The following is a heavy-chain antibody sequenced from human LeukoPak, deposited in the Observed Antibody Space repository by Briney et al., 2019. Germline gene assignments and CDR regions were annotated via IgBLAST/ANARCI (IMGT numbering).Heavy chain of an antibody. V-gene: IGHV1-46*01. CDR3: ARVGSAAATVDY. J-gene: IGHJ4*02. CDR2: INPRGGST. Sequence: ASVKVSCRASGYTFTSYYMHWIRQAPGQGPEWVGVINPRGGSTDYSQKFQGRVTMTSDTSTSTVYMELNSLIYEDTAVYFCARVGSAAATVDYWGQGTLVTVSS. CDR1: GYTFTSYY. D-gene: IGHD6-25*01.